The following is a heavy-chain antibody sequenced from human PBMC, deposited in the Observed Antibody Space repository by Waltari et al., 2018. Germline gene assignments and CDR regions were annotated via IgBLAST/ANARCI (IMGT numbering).Heavy chain of an antibody. J-gene: IGHJ5*02. CDR3: ATQGPIGVGKPNWFDP. CDR1: GYSFTSYW. D-gene: IGHD3-3*01. V-gene: IGHV5-51*01. Sequence: EVQLVQSGAEVKKPGESLKISCKGSGYSFTSYWIGWVRQMPGKGLGWMGIIDPGYSDTIYSPSFQGQVTIAADKSISTAYLQWSSLKASDTAMYYCATQGPIGVGKPNWFDPWGQGTLVTVSS. CDR2: IDPGYSDT.